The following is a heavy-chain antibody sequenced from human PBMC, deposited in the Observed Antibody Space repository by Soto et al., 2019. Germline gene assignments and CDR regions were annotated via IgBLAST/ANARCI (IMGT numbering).Heavy chain of an antibody. Sequence: QITLKEAGPTLVKPTQTLPLTCSFSGFSLITSGVGVGWIRQPPGKALEWLALIYWDDDKGYSTSLKSRLTITKDTSKNQVVLTMTHMDPADTATYYCAHTLAPRIFDYWGQGTLVTVSS. V-gene: IGHV2-5*02. D-gene: IGHD6-13*01. CDR1: GFSLITSGVG. J-gene: IGHJ4*02. CDR2: IYWDDDK. CDR3: AHTLAPRIFDY.